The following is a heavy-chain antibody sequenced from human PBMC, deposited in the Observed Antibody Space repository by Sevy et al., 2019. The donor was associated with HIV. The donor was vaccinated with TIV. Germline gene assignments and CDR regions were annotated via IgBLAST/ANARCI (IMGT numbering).Heavy chain of an antibody. J-gene: IGHJ4*02. CDR1: GFTFRSYW. CDR3: ARSLDY. CDR2: INQDGSEK. Sequence: GGSLRLSCVASGFTFRSYWMNWLRQAPGKGLEWVANINQDGSEKFYLHSVKGRFTISRDNAKNSVFLQMDSLRAEDTAVYYCARSLDYWGQGSLVTVSS. V-gene: IGHV3-7*01.